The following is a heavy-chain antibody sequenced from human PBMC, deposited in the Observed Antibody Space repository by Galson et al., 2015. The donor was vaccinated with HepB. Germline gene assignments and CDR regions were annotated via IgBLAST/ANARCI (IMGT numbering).Heavy chain of an antibody. Sequence: SLRLSCAASGFTFGRYAMNWVRQAPGKGLEWVGRIKRKIDGGTIDYAAPVKGRFIISRDDSKNMVYMEMNSLKTEDTAVYYCATLYYDFWSGSSLAYYYYYMDAWGKGTTVAVSS. CDR2: IKRKIDGGTI. CDR3: ATLYYDFWSGSSLAYYYYYMDA. J-gene: IGHJ6*03. D-gene: IGHD3-3*01. V-gene: IGHV3-15*07. CDR1: GFTFGRYA.